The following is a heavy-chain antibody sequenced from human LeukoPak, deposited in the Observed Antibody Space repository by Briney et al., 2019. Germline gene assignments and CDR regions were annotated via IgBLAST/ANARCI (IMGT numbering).Heavy chain of an antibody. CDR3: ARELVAPRPHNDYYFYMDV. CDR1: GAAINSGSYY. CDR2: ILTTGST. J-gene: IGHJ6*03. Sequence: PSETLSLTCAVSGAAINSGSYYWTWIRQPAGKGLEWIGRILTTGSTNYSPSLKSRVSISLDTSKKQISLNLTSVTAADTAVYYCARELVAPRPHNDYYFYMDVWGKGTTVTVSS. D-gene: IGHD5-12*01. V-gene: IGHV4-61*02.